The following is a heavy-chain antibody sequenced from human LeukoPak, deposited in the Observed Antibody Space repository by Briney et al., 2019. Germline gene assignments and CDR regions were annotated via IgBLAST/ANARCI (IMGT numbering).Heavy chain of an antibody. CDR1: GGSISSSSYY. CDR2: IYYSGST. J-gene: IGHJ4*02. Sequence: PSETLSLTCTVSGGSISSSSYYWGWIRQPPGKGLAWIGSIYYSGSTYYNPSLKSRVTISVDTSKNQFSLKLSSVTAADTAVYYCARHPTIYYYDSSGYPTYFDYWGQGTLVTVSS. CDR3: ARHPTIYYYDSSGYPTYFDY. V-gene: IGHV4-39*01. D-gene: IGHD3-22*01.